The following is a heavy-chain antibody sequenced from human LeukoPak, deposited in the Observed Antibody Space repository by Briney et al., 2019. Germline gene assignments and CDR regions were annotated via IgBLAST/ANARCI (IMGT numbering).Heavy chain of an antibody. J-gene: IGHJ3*02. V-gene: IGHV1-2*02. CDR2: INPNSGGT. Sequence: ASVKVSCKASGYTFTGYYMHWVPQAAGQGLEWMGWINPNSGGTNYAQKFQGRVTMTRDTSISTAYTELSRLRSDDTAVYYCAREGWEPDAFDIWGQGTMVTVSS. CDR3: AREGWEPDAFDI. CDR1: GYTFTGYY. D-gene: IGHD1-26*01.